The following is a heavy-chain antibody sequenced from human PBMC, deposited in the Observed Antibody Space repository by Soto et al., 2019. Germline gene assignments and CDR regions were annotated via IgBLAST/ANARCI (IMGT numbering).Heavy chain of an antibody. Sequence: EVPLVESGGGLVQPGGSLRLSCAASGFTFSSYWMSWVRQAPGKGLEWVANIKQDGSEKYYVDSVKGRFTISRDNAKNSLYLQMNSLRAEDTAVYYCARAGLGYCSSTSCYFLVGHYYYGMDVWGQGTTVTVSS. CDR1: GFTFSSYW. V-gene: IGHV3-7*01. CDR3: ARAGLGYCSSTSCYFLVGHYYYGMDV. CDR2: IKQDGSEK. J-gene: IGHJ6*02. D-gene: IGHD2-2*01.